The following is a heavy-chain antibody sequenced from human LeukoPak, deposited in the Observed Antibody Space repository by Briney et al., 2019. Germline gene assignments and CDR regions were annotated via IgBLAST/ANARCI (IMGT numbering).Heavy chain of an antibody. Sequence: SQTLSLTCTVSGGSISSGAYYYNWIRQPAGKGLGWIGRIYTRGSTNYNPSLKSRLTISVDTSKNQFSLKLSSVTAADTAVYYCARDVYDFWSGYYDWGPGTLVTVSS. CDR2: IYTRGST. CDR3: ARDVYDFWSGYYD. CDR1: GGSISSGAYY. D-gene: IGHD3-3*01. V-gene: IGHV4-61*02. J-gene: IGHJ4*02.